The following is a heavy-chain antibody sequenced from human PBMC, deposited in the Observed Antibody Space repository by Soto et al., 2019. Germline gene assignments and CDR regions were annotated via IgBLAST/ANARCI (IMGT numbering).Heavy chain of an antibody. CDR2: ISYDGSSE. Sequence: QVQLVESGGGVVQPGRSLRLSCAASGFTFSSYAMHWVRQAPGKGLEWVTLISYDGSSEYYADSVKGRFTIARDNSKNTLYMQMISRRAEDTAVYYCVRGRGGKGGYYYYGIDVWGQGTTVSVSS. CDR1: GFTFSSYA. D-gene: IGHD2-15*01. V-gene: IGHV3-30-3*01. CDR3: VRGRGGKGGYYYYGIDV. J-gene: IGHJ6*02.